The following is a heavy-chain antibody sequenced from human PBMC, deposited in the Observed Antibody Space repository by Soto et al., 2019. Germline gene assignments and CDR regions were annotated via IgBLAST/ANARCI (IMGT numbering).Heavy chain of an antibody. D-gene: IGHD3-10*01. CDR1: GFTFSSYG. CDR2: IWYDGSNK. Sequence: QVQLVESGGGVVQPGRSLRLSCAASGFTFSSYGMHWVRQAPGKGLEWVAVIWYDGSNKYYADSVKGRFTISRDNSKNTLYLQMNSLRAEDTAVYYCARGDAPGGVILWFGDVPGYWGQGTLVTVSS. V-gene: IGHV3-33*01. J-gene: IGHJ4*02. CDR3: ARGDAPGGVILWFGDVPGY.